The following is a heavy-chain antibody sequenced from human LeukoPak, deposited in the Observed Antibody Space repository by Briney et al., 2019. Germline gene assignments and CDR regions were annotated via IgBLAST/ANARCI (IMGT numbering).Heavy chain of an antibody. V-gene: IGHV1-2*02. CDR1: GYTFTGYY. CDR3: PRAGVHDAFDI. CDR2: INPNSGGT. D-gene: IGHD3-10*01. Sequence: ASVKVSCKASGYTFTGYYMHWVRQAPGQGLEWMGWINPNSGGTKCAPKFQGRVTMTRDTSISTASMELSRLRSDDTALYYCPRAGVHDAFDIWGQGTMVTVSS. J-gene: IGHJ3*02.